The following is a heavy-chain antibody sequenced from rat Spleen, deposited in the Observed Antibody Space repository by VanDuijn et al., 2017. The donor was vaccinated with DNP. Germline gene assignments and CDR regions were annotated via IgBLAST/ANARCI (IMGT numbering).Heavy chain of an antibody. J-gene: IGHJ3*01. CDR1: GFTFSSYW. CDR2: INADGGTT. D-gene: IGHD4-1*01. CDR3: TTGLRLAY. Sequence: EVQLVETGGGLVQPGRSLKLSCVASGFTFSSYWMYWIRQAPGKGLEWIAAINADGGTTYYPDSVKGRFTFSRDNAENTVYLQMNSLRSEDTSTYYCTTGLRLAYWGQGTLVTVSS. V-gene: IGHV5-58*01.